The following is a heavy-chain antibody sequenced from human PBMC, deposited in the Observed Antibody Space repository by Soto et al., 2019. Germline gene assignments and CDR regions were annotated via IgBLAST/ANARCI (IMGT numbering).Heavy chain of an antibody. CDR1: GFTVSSNY. CDR2: IYSGGST. Sequence: EVQLVESGGGLIQPGGSLRLSCAASGFTVSSNYMRWVRQAPGKGLEWVSVIYSGGSTYYADSVKGRFTISRDNSKNMLYLQMNSLRAEDMAVYYCARAPVIAAASPHYGMDVWGQGTTVTVSS. D-gene: IGHD6-13*01. CDR3: ARAPVIAAASPHYGMDV. J-gene: IGHJ6*02. V-gene: IGHV3-53*01.